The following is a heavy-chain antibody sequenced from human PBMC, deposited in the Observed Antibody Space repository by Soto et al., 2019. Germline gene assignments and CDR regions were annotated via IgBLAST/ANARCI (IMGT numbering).Heavy chain of an antibody. J-gene: IGHJ6*02. CDR1: GFTFSNAW. V-gene: IGHV3-15*01. Sequence: NPGGALRRSCGAYGFTFSNAWMIWVRQAPGKGLEWVGRIKSKTDGGTTDYAAPVKGRFTISRDDSKNTLYLQMNSLKTEDTAVYYCTTDTPDYGSYYYYGMDVWGQGTTVTVSS. CDR3: TTDTPDYGSYYYYGMDV. CDR2: IKSKTDGGTT. D-gene: IGHD4-17*01.